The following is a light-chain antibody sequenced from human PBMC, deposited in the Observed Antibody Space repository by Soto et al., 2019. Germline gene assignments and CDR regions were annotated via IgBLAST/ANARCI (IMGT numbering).Light chain of an antibody. CDR1: QDIRND. V-gene: IGKV1-6*01. Sequence: ALQMTQSPSSLSASVGDSVTITCRASQDIRNDLGWYQQKPGKAPKRLIYDAFRLQSGVPSKFSGSGSGTDFTLTISSLQPEDFATYYCLQDYSDPLTFGGGTKVEIK. J-gene: IGKJ4*01. CDR3: LQDYSDPLT. CDR2: DAF.